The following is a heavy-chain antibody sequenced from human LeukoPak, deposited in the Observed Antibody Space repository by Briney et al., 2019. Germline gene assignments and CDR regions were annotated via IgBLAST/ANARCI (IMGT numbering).Heavy chain of an antibody. D-gene: IGHD6-13*01. J-gene: IGHJ5*02. Sequence: ASVKVSCKASGYAFTSYYMHWLRQAPGQGLEWMGWINPNSGGTNFAQNFQGWVTMTRDTSISTAYMELSRLRSDDTAVYYCARKSSSWYSGWFDPWGQGTLVTVSS. CDR2: INPNSGGT. CDR3: ARKSSSWYSGWFDP. CDR1: GYAFTSYY. V-gene: IGHV1-2*04.